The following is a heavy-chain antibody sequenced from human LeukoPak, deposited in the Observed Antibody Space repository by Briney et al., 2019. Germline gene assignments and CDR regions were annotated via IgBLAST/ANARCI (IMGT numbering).Heavy chain of an antibody. Sequence: SETLSLTCAVSGGSFSSSNWWSWVRQPPGKGLERIGESYHSGDTNYNPSLKSRVTISIDKSKNQFSLKLSSVTAADTAVYYCARIGYCSSTKCYGGYYFDFWGQGTLVTVSS. J-gene: IGHJ4*02. CDR1: GGSFSSSNW. CDR3: ARIGYCSSTKCYGGYYFDF. D-gene: IGHD2-2*01. V-gene: IGHV4-4*02. CDR2: SYHSGDT.